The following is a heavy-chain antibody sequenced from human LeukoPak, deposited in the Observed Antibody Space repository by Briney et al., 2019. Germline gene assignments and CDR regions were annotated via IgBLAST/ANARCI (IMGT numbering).Heavy chain of an antibody. CDR1: GFTFSNYW. CDR2: INSDGRST. D-gene: IGHD6-19*01. J-gene: IGHJ4*02. CDR3: GRDLSGWYGPDH. V-gene: IGHV3-74*01. Sequence: HPGGSLRLSCAASGFTFSNYWMHWVRQAPGKGLVWVSRINSDGRSTNYADSAKGRFTISRDNAKNSLYLQMDSLRAEDTALYYCGRDLSGWYGPDHWGQGTLVTVSS.